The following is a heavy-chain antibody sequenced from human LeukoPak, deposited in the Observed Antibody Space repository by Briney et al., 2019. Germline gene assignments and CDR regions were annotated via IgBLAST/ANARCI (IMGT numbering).Heavy chain of an antibody. CDR2: INSDGSST. Sequence: GGSLRLSCAASGFTFSSYWMHWVRQAPGKGLVWVSRINSDGSSTSYADSVKGRFTISRDNSKNTLYLQMNSLRAEDTAVYYCAKYDSSGYYHYFDYWGQGTLVTVSS. CDR3: AKYDSSGYYHYFDY. CDR1: GFTFSSYW. D-gene: IGHD3-22*01. J-gene: IGHJ4*02. V-gene: IGHV3-74*01.